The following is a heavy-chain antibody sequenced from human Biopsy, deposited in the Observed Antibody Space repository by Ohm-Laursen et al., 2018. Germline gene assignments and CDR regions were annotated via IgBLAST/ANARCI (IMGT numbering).Heavy chain of an antibody. V-gene: IGHV4-59*01. CDR2: VYYTGST. D-gene: IGHD3-22*01. CDR3: ARDPGYYSDRTVPGYFDL. J-gene: IGHJ2*01. CDR1: GDSISSYY. Sequence: SETLSLTCAVSGDSISSYYWSWIRQPPGKGLQWIGYVYYTGSTDYNPSLQSRVTISVDTSKNHFSLRLRSVTPADTAIYYCARDPGYYSDRTVPGYFDLWGRGTLVTVSS.